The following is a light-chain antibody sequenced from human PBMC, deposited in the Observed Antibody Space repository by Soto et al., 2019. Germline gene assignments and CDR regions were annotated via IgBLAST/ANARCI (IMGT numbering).Light chain of an antibody. V-gene: IGKV1-27*01. CDR2: AAS. Sequence: DIQMTQSPSSLSAFLGDRVTITCRASQGISDYLVWYQQKPGKVPKLLIYAASTLQSGVPPRFSGTGSGTDSTLTISSLQPEDVATYYCQNYYSAPFTFGPGTKVDIK. CDR1: QGISDY. CDR3: QNYYSAPFT. J-gene: IGKJ3*01.